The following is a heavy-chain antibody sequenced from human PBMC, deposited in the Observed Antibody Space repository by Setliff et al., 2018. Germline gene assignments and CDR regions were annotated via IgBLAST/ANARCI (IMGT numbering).Heavy chain of an antibody. D-gene: IGHD2-15*01. CDR1: GYTFSSYD. J-gene: IGHJ2*01. CDR3: ARGRGGNPNWYFDL. Sequence: ASVKVSCKASGYTFSSYDINWVRQASGQGIEWMGWMNPHSGNTCYAQKFQGRVTITMNTSINTAYMELSSLRSQDTAVYYCARGRGGNPNWYFDLWGRGALVTVSS. V-gene: IGHV1-8*01. CDR2: MNPHSGNT.